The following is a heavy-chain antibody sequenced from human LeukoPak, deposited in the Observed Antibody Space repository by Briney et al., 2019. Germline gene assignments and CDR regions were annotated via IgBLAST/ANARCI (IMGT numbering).Heavy chain of an antibody. Sequence: ASVKVSCKASGDTFTGYYMYWVRQAPGQGLEWMGWIDPNSGGTNYAQKFQGRVTMTRDTSISTGYMEVSRLRSDDTAVYYCARDQGHYYDSSGYYGSRYWGQGTLVTVSS. CDR2: IDPNSGGT. V-gene: IGHV1-2*02. CDR1: GDTFTGYY. CDR3: ARDQGHYYDSSGYYGSRY. D-gene: IGHD3-22*01. J-gene: IGHJ4*02.